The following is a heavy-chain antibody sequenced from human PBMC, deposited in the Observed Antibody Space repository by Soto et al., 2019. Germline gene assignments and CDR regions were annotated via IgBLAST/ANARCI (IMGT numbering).Heavy chain of an antibody. CDR3: ARIRGYSYGYLDY. J-gene: IGHJ4*02. V-gene: IGHV4-39*01. Sequence: PSETLSLTCSVSGGSISSSNYYWGWIRQPPGKGLEWIGSIYYSGSTYYSPSLKSRVTISVDTSKNQFSLKLISVTAADTAVYYCARIRGYSYGYLDYWGQGTLVTVS. D-gene: IGHD5-18*01. CDR2: IYYSGST. CDR1: GGSISSSNYY.